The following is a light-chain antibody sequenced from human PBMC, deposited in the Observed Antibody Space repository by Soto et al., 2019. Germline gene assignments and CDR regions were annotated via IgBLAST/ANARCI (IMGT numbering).Light chain of an antibody. Sequence: DIQMTQSPSSLSASVGDRVTITCRASQSISSYLNWYQQKPGKAPKLLIYAASSLQSGVPSRFSGSGSGTDFTLTISSLQPEYFATYYCQQSYSTRPWTFGQGTKVEIK. V-gene: IGKV1-39*01. CDR1: QSISSY. CDR2: AAS. J-gene: IGKJ1*01. CDR3: QQSYSTRPWT.